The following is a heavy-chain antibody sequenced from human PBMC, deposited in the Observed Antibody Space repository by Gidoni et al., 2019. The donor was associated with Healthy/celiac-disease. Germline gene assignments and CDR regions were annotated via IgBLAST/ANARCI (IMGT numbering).Heavy chain of an antibody. V-gene: IGHV4-59*01. CDR1: GGSISSYY. CDR2: IYYSGST. J-gene: IGHJ5*02. D-gene: IGHD3-3*01. CDR3: ARAPEYYDFWSGPNWFDP. Sequence: QVQLQESGPGLVKPSETLSLTCTVSGGSISSYYWSWIRQPPGKGLEWIGYIYYSGSTNYNPSLKSRVTISVDTSKNQFSLKLSSVTAADTAVYYCARAPEYYDFWSGPNWFDPWGQGTLVTVSS.